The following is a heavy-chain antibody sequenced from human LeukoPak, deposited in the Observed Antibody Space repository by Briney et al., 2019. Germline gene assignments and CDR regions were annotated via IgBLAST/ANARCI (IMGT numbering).Heavy chain of an antibody. J-gene: IGHJ3*02. D-gene: IGHD1-14*01. V-gene: IGHV3-7*01. CDR3: ARDSTGPHGI. CDR2: IKQDGSEK. Sequence: GGSLRLSCAASGFTFSSYAMSWVRQAPGKGLEWVANIKQDGSEKYYVDSVKGRFTISRDNAKNSLYLQMNSLRAEDTAVYYCARDSTGPHGIWGQGTMVTVSS. CDR1: GFTFSSYA.